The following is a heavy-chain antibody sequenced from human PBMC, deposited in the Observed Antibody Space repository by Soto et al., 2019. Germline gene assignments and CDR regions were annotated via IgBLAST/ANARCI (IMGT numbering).Heavy chain of an antibody. CDR3: ARIPRCDYDSSGYYYFDY. V-gene: IGHV2-70*01. CDR1: GFSLSTSGMC. J-gene: IGHJ4*02. CDR2: IHWDDDK. Sequence: SGPTLVNPTQTLTLTCTFSGFSLSTSGMCVSWIRQPPGEALEWLAFIHWDDDKYYSTSLKTRLTISKDTSKNQVVLTMINMDPVDTATYYCARIPRCDYDSSGYYYFDYWGQGTLVTVSS. D-gene: IGHD3-22*01.